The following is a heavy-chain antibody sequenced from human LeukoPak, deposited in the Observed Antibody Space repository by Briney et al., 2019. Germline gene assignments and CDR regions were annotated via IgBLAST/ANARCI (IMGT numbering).Heavy chain of an antibody. J-gene: IGHJ5*02. CDR1: GGTFSSYA. CDR2: IIPIFGTA. CDR3: AKGEYYHESSGYPDL. D-gene: IGHD3-22*01. Sequence: SVKVSCKASGGTFSSYAISWVRQAPGQGLEWMGGIIPIFGTANYAQKFQGRVTITADESTSTAYMELSSLRSEDTAVYYCAKGEYYHESSGYPDLWGQGTLVTVSS. V-gene: IGHV1-69*13.